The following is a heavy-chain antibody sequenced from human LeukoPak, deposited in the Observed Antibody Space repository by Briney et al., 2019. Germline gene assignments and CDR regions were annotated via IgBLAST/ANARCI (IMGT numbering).Heavy chain of an antibody. V-gene: IGHV3-48*01. D-gene: IGHD1-26*01. CDR3: ARTSGSPSLDAFDI. J-gene: IGHJ3*02. CDR1: GFTFSSYS. CDR2: ISSSSSTI. Sequence: GGSLRLSCAASGFTFSSYSMNWVRQAPGKGLEWVSYISSSSSTIYYADSVKGRFTISRDNSKNTLYLQMNSLRAEDTAVYYCARTSGSPSLDAFDIWGQGTMVTVSS.